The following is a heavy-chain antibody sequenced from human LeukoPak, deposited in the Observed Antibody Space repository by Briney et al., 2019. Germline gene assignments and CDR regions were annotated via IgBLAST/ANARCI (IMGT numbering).Heavy chain of an antibody. CDR3: ARDRNHGGNEIYDAFDI. D-gene: IGHD4-23*01. CDR1: GFTFSSYS. V-gene: IGHV3-48*04. J-gene: IGHJ3*02. CDR2: INSSSNTI. Sequence: GGSLRLSCAASGFTFSSYSMNWVRQAPGKGLEWVSYINSSSNTIYYADSVKGRFTISRDNAKNSLYLQMNSLRAEDTAVYYCARDRNHGGNEIYDAFDIWGQGTMVTVSS.